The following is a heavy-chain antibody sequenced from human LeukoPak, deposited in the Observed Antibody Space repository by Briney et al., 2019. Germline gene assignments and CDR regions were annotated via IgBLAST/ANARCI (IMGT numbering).Heavy chain of an antibody. CDR1: GFTFSSYA. Sequence: GGSLRLSCAASGFTFSSYAMSCVRHAPGKGLEWVSVISGTGDTTYYADSVKGRFTISRDNSKNTLYLQMNSLRAEDTAVYYCATPDGGYGGIFDYWGQGTLVTVSS. CDR3: ATPDGGYGGIFDY. V-gene: IGHV3-23*01. J-gene: IGHJ4*02. CDR2: ISGTGDTT. D-gene: IGHD4-23*01.